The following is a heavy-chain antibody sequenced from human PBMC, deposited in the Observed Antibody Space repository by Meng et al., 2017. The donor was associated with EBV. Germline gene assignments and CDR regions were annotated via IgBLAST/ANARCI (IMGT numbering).Heavy chain of an antibody. CDR3: AGSYGGVLNY. D-gene: IGHD4-23*01. Sequence: VRRQQWGAGLLKPSETLSLPCAVYGGSFSGYYWSWIRQPPGKGLEWIGEINHSGSTNYNPSLKSRVTISVDTSKNQFSLKLSSVTAADTAVYYCAGSYGGVLNYWGQGTLVTVSS. V-gene: IGHV4-34*01. CDR2: INHSGST. J-gene: IGHJ4*02. CDR1: GGSFSGYY.